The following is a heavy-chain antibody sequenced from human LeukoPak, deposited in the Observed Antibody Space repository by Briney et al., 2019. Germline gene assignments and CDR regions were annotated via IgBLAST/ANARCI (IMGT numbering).Heavy chain of an antibody. D-gene: IGHD6-19*01. Sequence: GGSLRLSCAASGFTFSSYSMNWVRQAPGKGLEWVSYISGGSSFTYYVDSVKGRFTISRDNAKNSLYLQMNSLRAEDTAVYYCARDLGYSSGPNYWGPRTRVTASS. J-gene: IGHJ4*01. CDR3: ARDLGYSSGPNY. CDR1: GFTFSSYS. V-gene: IGHV3-21*01. CDR2: ISGGSSFT.